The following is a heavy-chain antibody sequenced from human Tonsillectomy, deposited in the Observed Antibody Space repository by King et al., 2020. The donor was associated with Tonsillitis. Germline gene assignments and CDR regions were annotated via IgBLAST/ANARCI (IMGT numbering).Heavy chain of an antibody. J-gene: IGHJ6*02. CDR1: GGSISSSSCY. Sequence: QLQESGPGLVKPSETLSLTCTVSGGSISSSSCYWGWIRQPPGKGLEWIGSIYYSGRTFYNPSLKSRVTISVDTSKNQFSLELSSVTAADTALYCCARRAGGDYGYAMDVWGQGTTVTVSS. CDR3: ARRAGGDYGYAMDV. CDR2: IYYSGRT. V-gene: IGHV4-39*01. D-gene: IGHD4-17*01.